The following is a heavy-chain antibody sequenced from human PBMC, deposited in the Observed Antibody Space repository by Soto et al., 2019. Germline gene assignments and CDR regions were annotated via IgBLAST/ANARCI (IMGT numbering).Heavy chain of an antibody. CDR3: ARGSAVYDYGMDV. V-gene: IGHV3-53*01. J-gene: IGHJ6*02. CDR1: GFTVSSNY. D-gene: IGHD6-13*01. Sequence: EVQLVESGGGLIQPGGSLRLSCAASGFTVSSNYMSWVRQAPGKGLEWVSVIYSGGSTYYADSVKGRFPISRDNSKNTLYLQMNSLRAEDTAVYYCARGSAVYDYGMDVWGQGTTVTVSS. CDR2: IYSGGST.